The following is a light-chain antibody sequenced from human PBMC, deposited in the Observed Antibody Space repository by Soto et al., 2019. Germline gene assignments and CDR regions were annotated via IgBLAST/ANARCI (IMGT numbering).Light chain of an antibody. CDR2: NAS. Sequence: DIQMTQSPSTLSASVGDRVTITCRASQSIYSWLAWYQQKPGKAPKLMIYNASSLESGVPSSFSGTGSGTEITLTISSLHPDDFATYYCQQYNSYRTFGQGPKVDIK. CDR1: QSIYSW. CDR3: QQYNSYRT. J-gene: IGKJ1*01. V-gene: IGKV1-5*01.